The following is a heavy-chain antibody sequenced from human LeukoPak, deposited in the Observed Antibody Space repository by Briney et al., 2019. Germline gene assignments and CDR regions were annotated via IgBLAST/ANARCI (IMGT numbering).Heavy chain of an antibody. J-gene: IGHJ4*02. CDR2: IYHSGST. Sequence: SETLSLTCTVSGYSISSDYYWGWIRQPPGKGLEWIGSIYHSGSTYYNPSLKSRVTISVDTSKNQFSLKLSSVTAADTAVYYCARGLYGDYVLDYWGQGTLVTVSS. CDR3: ARGLYGDYVLDY. D-gene: IGHD4-17*01. CDR1: GYSISSDYY. V-gene: IGHV4-38-2*02.